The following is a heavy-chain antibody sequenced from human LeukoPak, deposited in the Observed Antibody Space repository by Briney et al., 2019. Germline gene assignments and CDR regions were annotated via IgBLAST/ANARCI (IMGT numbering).Heavy chain of an antibody. D-gene: IGHD6-13*01. CDR1: GFTFSSYS. Sequence: GGSLRLSCAASGFTFSSYSMNWVRQAPGKGLEWVSSISSSSSYIYYADSVKGRFTISRDNAKNSLYLQMNSLRAEDTAVHYCAIIAAAGKDYWGQGTLVTVSS. J-gene: IGHJ4*02. V-gene: IGHV3-21*01. CDR2: ISSSSSYI. CDR3: AIIAAAGKDY.